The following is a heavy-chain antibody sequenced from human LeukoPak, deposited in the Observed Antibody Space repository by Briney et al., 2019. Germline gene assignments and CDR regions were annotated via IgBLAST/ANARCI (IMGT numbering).Heavy chain of an antibody. J-gene: IGHJ4*02. CDR3: ARKEWVPYYFDS. D-gene: IGHD3-3*01. V-gene: IGHV4-59*01. Sequence: PSETLSLTCTVSGDSIPNYYWSWIRQPPGKGLEWIGYISNSGSTNYNPSLKSRVTIPVDMSKNQFSLKLSSVTAADTAVYYCARKEWVPYYFDSWGQGALVTVSS. CDR1: GDSIPNYY. CDR2: ISNSGST.